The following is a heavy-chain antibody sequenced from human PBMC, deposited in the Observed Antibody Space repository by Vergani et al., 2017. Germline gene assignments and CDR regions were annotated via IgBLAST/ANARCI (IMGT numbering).Heavy chain of an antibody. J-gene: IGHJ5*02. CDR2: IYPGDSEV. Sequence: EKQLVQSGSETKKPGESLKISCQAFGYIFSNFWIGWVRQRPGRGLEWMGIIYPGDSEVKSNPTFRGQVIFSVDTSVNTAYLQWRSLQASDTATYYRAKTHDFSSLYSSYNWFDPWGLGTQVTVSS. CDR3: AKTHDFSSLYSSYNWFDP. CDR1: GYIFSNFW. D-gene: IGHD3-3*01. V-gene: IGHV5-51*01.